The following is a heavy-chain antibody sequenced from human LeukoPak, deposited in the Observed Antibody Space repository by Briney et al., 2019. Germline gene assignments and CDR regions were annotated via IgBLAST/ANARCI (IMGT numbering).Heavy chain of an antibody. J-gene: IGHJ4*02. CDR1: GFTFSSYS. D-gene: IGHD1-14*01. CDR2: ISSSSSTI. V-gene: IGHV3-48*04. Sequence: GGSLRLSCAASGFTFSSYSMNWVRQAPGKGLEWVSYISSSSSTIYYADSVKGRFTISRDNAKNSLYLQMNSLRAEDTAVYYCAREVRMPDDYWGQGTLVTVSS. CDR3: AREVRMPDDY.